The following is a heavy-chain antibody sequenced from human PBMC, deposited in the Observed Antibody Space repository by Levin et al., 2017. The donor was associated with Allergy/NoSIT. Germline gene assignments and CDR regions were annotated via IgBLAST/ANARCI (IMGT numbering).Heavy chain of an antibody. CDR3: ARVSWGLLLDY. CDR2: MNPNSGNT. V-gene: IGHV1-8*01. J-gene: IGHJ4*02. D-gene: IGHD3-22*01. CDR1: GYTFTSYD. Sequence: GESLKISCKASGYTFTSYDINWVRQATGQGLEWMGWMNPNSGNTGYAQKFQGRVTMTRNTSISTAYMELSSLRSEDTAVYYCARVSWGLLLDYWGQGTLVTVSS.